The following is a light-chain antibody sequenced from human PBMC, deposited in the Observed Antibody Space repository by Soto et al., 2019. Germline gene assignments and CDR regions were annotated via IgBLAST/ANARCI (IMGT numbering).Light chain of an antibody. CDR1: SKDVGVYNY. J-gene: IGLJ2*01. Sequence: QSALTQPASVSGSPGQSITISCTGNSKDVGVYNYVSWYQQHPGKAPKLMIYDVSDRPSGVSNRFSGAKSGNTASLTISGLQAEDEADYYCSSYTNSRTLVFGGGTKLTVL. CDR2: DVS. V-gene: IGLV2-14*01. CDR3: SSYTNSRTLV.